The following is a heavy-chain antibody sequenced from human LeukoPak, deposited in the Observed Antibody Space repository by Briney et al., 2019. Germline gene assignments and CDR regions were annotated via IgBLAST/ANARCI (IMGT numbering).Heavy chain of an antibody. V-gene: IGHV1-3*01. CDR3: AREYYYDSSGFDY. CDR2: INAGNGNT. Sequence: GASVKVSCKASGYTFTSYAMHWVRQAPGQRLEWMGWINAGNGNTKYSQKFQGRVTMTRDTSTSTVYMELSSLRSEDTAVYYCAREYYYDSSGFDYGGQGTLVTVSS. J-gene: IGHJ4*02. CDR1: GYTFTSYA. D-gene: IGHD3-22*01.